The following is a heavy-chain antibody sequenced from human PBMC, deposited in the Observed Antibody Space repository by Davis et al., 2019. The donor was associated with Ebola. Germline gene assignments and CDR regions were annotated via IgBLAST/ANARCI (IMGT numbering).Heavy chain of an antibody. Sequence: GSLRLSCAVYGGSFSGHYWSWIRQPPGKGLEWIGEINHSGSTNYDPSLKSRVTISVDTSKSQFSLKVSSVTAADTAVYYCAGGGYGTSCDYWGQGTLVTVSS. D-gene: IGHD5-12*01. CDR3: AGGGYGTSCDY. J-gene: IGHJ4*02. CDR2: INHSGST. V-gene: IGHV4-34*01. CDR1: GGSFSGHY.